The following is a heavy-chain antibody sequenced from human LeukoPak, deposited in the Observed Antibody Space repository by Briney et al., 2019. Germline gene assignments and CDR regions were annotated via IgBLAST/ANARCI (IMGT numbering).Heavy chain of an antibody. CDR3: ARGGSPPEALGDTFDI. CDR2: INGDGSST. D-gene: IGHD1-26*01. V-gene: IGHV3-74*01. J-gene: IGHJ3*02. Sequence: GGSLGLSCAASGFTISSYWMHWVHQAPGKGLVRVSRINGDGSSTINADSVKGRFTISRDDAKNTLYLQMNSLRVDDTAVYYCARGGSPPEALGDTFDIWGQGTMVTVSS. CDR1: GFTISSYW.